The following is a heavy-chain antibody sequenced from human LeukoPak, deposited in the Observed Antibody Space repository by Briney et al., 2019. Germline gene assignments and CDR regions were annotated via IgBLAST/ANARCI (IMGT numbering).Heavy chain of an antibody. CDR2: IVVGSGNT. J-gene: IGHJ3*01. Sequence: SVKVCCKASGLTFTTSAAQWVRQARGQRLEWIGWIVVGSGNTNYAQKFQERVTITRDMSTSTAYMVLSSLRSEDTAVYYCASAGYYSGFLRDAFDVEYEGKMVTVSS. V-gene: IGHV1-58*01. CDR1: GLTFTTSA. CDR3: ASAGYYSGFLRDAFDV. D-gene: IGHD1-26*01.